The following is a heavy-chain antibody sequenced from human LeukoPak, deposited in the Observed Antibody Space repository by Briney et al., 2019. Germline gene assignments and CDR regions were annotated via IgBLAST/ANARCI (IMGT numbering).Heavy chain of an antibody. CDR2: IYYSGST. Sequence: PSETLSLTCTVSGGSISSSSYYWGWIRQPPGKGLEWIGSIYYSGSTNYNPSLKSRVTISVDTSKNQFSLKLSSVTAADTAVYYCARTYSGSYQPSGVFYYYYYMDVWGKGTTVTISS. V-gene: IGHV4-39*07. J-gene: IGHJ6*03. D-gene: IGHD1-26*01. CDR1: GGSISSSSYY. CDR3: ARTYSGSYQPSGVFYYYYYMDV.